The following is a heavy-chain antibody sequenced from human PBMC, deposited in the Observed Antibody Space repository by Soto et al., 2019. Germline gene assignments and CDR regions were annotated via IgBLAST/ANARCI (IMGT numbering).Heavy chain of an antibody. D-gene: IGHD2-21*02. Sequence: ASVKVSCKASGYTFTSYFISWVRQAPGQGLEWMGWISAYNGNTNYAQKLQGRVTMTTDTSTSTAYMELRSLRSEDTAVYYCARSIVVVTALDYWGQGTLVTVSS. CDR3: ARSIVVVTALDY. V-gene: IGHV1-18*01. CDR1: GYTFTSYF. J-gene: IGHJ4*02. CDR2: ISAYNGNT.